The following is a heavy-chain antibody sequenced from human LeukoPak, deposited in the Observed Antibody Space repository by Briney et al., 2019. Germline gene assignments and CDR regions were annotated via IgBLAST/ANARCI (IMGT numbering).Heavy chain of an antibody. J-gene: IGHJ5*02. V-gene: IGHV1-2*02. CDR3: ARPLLPYCTNGVCYEAGRLWFDP. CDR2: IDPNSGGT. CDR1: GYTFTGYY. D-gene: IGHD2-8*01. Sequence: ASVKVSCKASGYTFTGYYMHWVRQAPGQGLEWMGWIDPNSGGTNYAQKFQGRVTMTRDTSISTAYMELSRLRSDDTAVYYCARPLLPYCTNGVCYEAGRLWFDPWGQGTLVTVSS.